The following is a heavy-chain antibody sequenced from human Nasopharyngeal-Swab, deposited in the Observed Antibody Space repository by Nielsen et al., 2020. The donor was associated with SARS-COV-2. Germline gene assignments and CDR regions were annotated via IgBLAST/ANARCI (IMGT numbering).Heavy chain of an antibody. Sequence: GEPLKISCVASGYSFRTYGMSWVRQAPGKGLQWVASIIGSGDISGSGGSTYYADSVKGRFTISRDNSKNTVSLQMNSLRAEDTAVYYCAKDLRGPYFFWGQGTLVTVSS. CDR2: IIGSGDISGSGGST. CDR3: AKDLRGPYFF. D-gene: IGHD2/OR15-2a*01. V-gene: IGHV3-23*01. CDR1: GYSFRTYG. J-gene: IGHJ4*02.